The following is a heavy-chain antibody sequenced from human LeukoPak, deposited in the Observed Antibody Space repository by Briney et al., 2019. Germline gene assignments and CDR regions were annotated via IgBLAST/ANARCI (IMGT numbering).Heavy chain of an antibody. D-gene: IGHD6-13*01. CDR2: INPNSGGT. CDR1: GYTFTGYY. J-gene: IGHJ6*03. Sequence: EASVKVSCKASGYTFTGYYMHWVRQAPGQGLEWMGWINPNSGGTNYAQKFQSRVTMTRDTSISTAYMELSRLRSDDTAVYYCASWGYSSSWRVPNYYYMDVWGKGTTVTVSS. CDR3: ASWGYSSSWRVPNYYYMDV. V-gene: IGHV1-2*02.